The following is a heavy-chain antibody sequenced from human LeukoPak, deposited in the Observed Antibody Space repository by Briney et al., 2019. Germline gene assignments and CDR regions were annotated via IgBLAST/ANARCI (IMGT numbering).Heavy chain of an antibody. D-gene: IGHD3-22*01. V-gene: IGHV3-9*01. Sequence: GRSLRLSCAASGFTFDDYAMHWVRQAPGKGLEWVSGISWNSGNIGYADSVKGRFTISRDNSKNTLYLQMTSLRAEDTAVYYCATFYYYDSRGLGYWGQGTLVTVSS. CDR1: GFTFDDYA. J-gene: IGHJ4*02. CDR2: ISWNSGNI. CDR3: ATFYYYDSRGLGY.